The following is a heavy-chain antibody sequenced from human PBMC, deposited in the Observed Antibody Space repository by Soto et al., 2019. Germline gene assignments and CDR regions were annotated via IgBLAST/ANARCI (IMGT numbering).Heavy chain of an antibody. CDR3: ARDSFITIFGVLPPGWFYP. CDR1: GGSISSGGYY. D-gene: IGHD3-3*01. V-gene: IGHV4-31*03. J-gene: IGHJ5*02. CDR2: IYYSGST. Sequence: PSETLSLTCTVSGGSISSGGYYWSWIRQHPGKGLEWIGYIYYSGSTYYDPSLKSRVTISVDTSKNQFSLKLSSVTAADTAVYYCARDSFITIFGVLPPGWFYPWGQGTLVTVSS.